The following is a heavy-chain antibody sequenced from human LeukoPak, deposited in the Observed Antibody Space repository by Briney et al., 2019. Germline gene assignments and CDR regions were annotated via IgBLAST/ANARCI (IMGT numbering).Heavy chain of an antibody. V-gene: IGHV3-64D*06. D-gene: IGHD5-12*01. J-gene: IGHJ4*02. CDR3: ARGRGYGAYDWNDY. CDR2: INSNGDST. CDR1: GFTFSSYA. Sequence: GGSLRLSCSASGFTFSSYAMHWVRQAPGKGLEYVSAINSNGDSTYYADSVKGRFTISRDNSKNTLYLQMSSLRAEDTAVYYCARGRGYGAYDWNDYWGQGTLVTVSS.